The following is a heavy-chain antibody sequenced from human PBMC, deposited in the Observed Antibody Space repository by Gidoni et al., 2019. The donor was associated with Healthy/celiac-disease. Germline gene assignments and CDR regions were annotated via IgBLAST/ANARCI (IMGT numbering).Heavy chain of an antibody. CDR2: IWYDGSNK. CDR3: ARDQQGALDY. CDR1: GFTFSSYG. Sequence: QVQLVEFGGGVVQPGRSLRLSCAASGFTFSSYGMHWVRQAPGKGLGWVAVIWYDGSNKYYADSVKGRFTISRDNSKNTLYLQMNSLRAEDTAVYYCARDQQGALDYWGQGTLVTVSS. D-gene: IGHD6-13*01. J-gene: IGHJ4*02. V-gene: IGHV3-33*01.